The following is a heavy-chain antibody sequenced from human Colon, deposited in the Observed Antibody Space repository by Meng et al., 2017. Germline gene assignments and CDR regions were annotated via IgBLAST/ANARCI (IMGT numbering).Heavy chain of an antibody. Sequence: VQLQESGPGLVQPSQTLSLTCTVSGGSVSSGGYYWSWIRQRPGKGLEYIGYIFYTGSTYYSPSLKSRLTFSLDTSKNQFSLKLDFATAADTAVYYCAGARATVTTLEPFNLWGRGTLVTVSS. CDR2: IFYTGST. V-gene: IGHV4-31*03. D-gene: IGHD4-17*01. CDR3: AGARATVTTLEPFNL. J-gene: IGHJ2*01. CDR1: GGSVSSGGYY.